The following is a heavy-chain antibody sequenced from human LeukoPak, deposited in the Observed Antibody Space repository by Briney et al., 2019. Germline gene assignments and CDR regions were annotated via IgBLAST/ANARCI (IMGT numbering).Heavy chain of an antibody. CDR1: GDSISRMNYY. CDR3: ARGSSRATVSSGIRYYYYYYGMDV. D-gene: IGHD4-17*01. V-gene: IGHV4-39*01. CDR2: LYSRGST. J-gene: IGHJ6*02. Sequence: LETLSLTCSVSGDSISRMNYYWDWIRQSPGQGLEWIATLYSRGSTFYNPSLESRVTMSVDTSKNEFTLRLNSVTAADTAVYYCARGSSRATVSSGIRYYYYYYGMDVWGQGTTVTVSS.